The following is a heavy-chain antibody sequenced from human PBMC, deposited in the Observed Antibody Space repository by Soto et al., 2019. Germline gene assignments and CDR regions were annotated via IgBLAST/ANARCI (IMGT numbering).Heavy chain of an antibody. Sequence: QVQLQESGPGLLKPSETLSLTCTVSGGSISSYYWSWIRQPPGKGLEWIGHIYYSGSTNYNPSLKSRVAISVDTSKNQFSLKLSSVTAADTDVYYCARHPGYSYGYDYWGQGTLVTVSS. V-gene: IGHV4-59*01. J-gene: IGHJ4*02. CDR1: GGSISSYY. CDR3: ARHPGYSYGYDY. D-gene: IGHD5-18*01. CDR2: IYYSGST.